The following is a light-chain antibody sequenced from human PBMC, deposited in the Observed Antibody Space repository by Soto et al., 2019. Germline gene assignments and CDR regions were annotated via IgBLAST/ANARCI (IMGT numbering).Light chain of an antibody. CDR3: ISYTSSGTLVV. CDR2: DVS. J-gene: IGLJ2*01. CDR1: SSDVGGYNY. Sequence: QSVLTQPASVSGSPGQSITISCTGTSSDVGGYNYVSWYQQHPGKAPKLMIYDVSNRPSGVSNRFSGSKSGNTASLTISGLQAEDEADYYCISYTSSGTLVVFGGGAKRTV. V-gene: IGLV2-14*01.